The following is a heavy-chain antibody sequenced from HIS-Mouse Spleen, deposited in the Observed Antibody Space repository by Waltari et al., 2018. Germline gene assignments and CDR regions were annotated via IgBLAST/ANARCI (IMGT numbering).Heavy chain of an antibody. V-gene: IGHV4-39*07. CDR1: GGSISSSSYY. J-gene: IGHJ2*01. D-gene: IGHD6-13*01. CDR3: AREIPYSSSWYDWYFDL. CDR2: IYYSRGT. Sequence: QLQLQESGPGLVKPSETLSLTCTVSGGSISSSSYYWGWIRRPPGKGLEWIGSIYYSRGTDYNPYLKSRVTISEDASKNRLSLKLRSVTAADAAVYYCAREIPYSSSWYDWYFDLWGRGTLVTVSS.